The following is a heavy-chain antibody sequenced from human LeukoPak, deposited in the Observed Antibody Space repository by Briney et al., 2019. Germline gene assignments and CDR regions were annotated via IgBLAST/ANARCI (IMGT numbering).Heavy chain of an antibody. D-gene: IGHD3-3*01. V-gene: IGHV3-7*01. J-gene: IGHJ4*02. CDR2: IKQDESEK. CDR1: GFALSKYW. Sequence: PGGSLRLSCAASGFALSKYWMSWVRQAPGKGLEWVANIKQDESEKYYVDSVKGRFTISRDNADNSLYLQMNSLRAEDTAVYYCAKDNSLEFLDYWGQGTLVTVSS. CDR3: AKDNSLEFLDY.